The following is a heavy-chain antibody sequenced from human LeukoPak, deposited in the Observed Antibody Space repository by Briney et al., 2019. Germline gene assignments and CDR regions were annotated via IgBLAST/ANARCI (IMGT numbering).Heavy chain of an antibody. CDR3: AKVNSGWDHFDY. D-gene: IGHD6-19*01. CDR2: ISGSGGST. J-gene: IGHJ4*02. Sequence: PGGSLRLSCAGSGFTFSSYSMNWVRQAPGKGLEWVSAISGSGGSTYYADSVKGRFTISRDNSKNTLYLQMNSLRAEDTAVYYCAKVNSGWDHFDYWGQGTLVTVSS. CDR1: GFTFSSYS. V-gene: IGHV3-23*01.